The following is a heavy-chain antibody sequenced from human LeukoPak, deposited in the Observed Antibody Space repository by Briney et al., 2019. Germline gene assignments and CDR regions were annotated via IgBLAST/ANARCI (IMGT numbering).Heavy chain of an antibody. V-gene: IGHV4-34*01. J-gene: IGHJ4*02. CDR1: GGSFSAYY. CDR3: ARGVIGGSYPIDY. D-gene: IGHD1-26*01. CDR2: INHSGST. Sequence: SETLSLTCAVYGGSFSAYYWSWIRQPPGKGLEWIGEINHSGSTNFNPSLKSRVTISVGTSKNQFSLKLSSVTAADTAVYYCARGVIGGSYPIDYWGQGTLVTVSS.